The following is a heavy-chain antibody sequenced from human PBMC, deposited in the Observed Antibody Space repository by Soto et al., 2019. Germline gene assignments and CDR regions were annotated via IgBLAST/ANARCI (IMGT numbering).Heavy chain of an antibody. Sequence: GGSLRLSCAASGFTFATYPMSWVRQAPEMGLEWVSTIGSSGTAYYADSVKGRFTISRDNSKNTLYLQMNSLTAEDTALYYCAKRVSVTAAKCYFDYWGQGALVTVSS. D-gene: IGHD6-25*01. V-gene: IGHV3-23*01. CDR3: AKRVSVTAAKCYFDY. CDR2: IGSSGTA. J-gene: IGHJ4*02. CDR1: GFTFATYP.